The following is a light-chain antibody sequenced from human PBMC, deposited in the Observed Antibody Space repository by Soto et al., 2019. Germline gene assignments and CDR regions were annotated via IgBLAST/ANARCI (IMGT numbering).Light chain of an antibody. V-gene: IGKV3-20*01. Sequence: EIVLTQSPGTLSLSPGERATLSCRASQSVNSNYLAWYHQKPGQSPRVLIYGASSRDTGIPDRFSGSGSGTDFTLTISTLEPEDFAVYYGQQHDKSFRTVGQGTKVEIK. J-gene: IGKJ1*01. CDR2: GAS. CDR1: QSVNSNY. CDR3: QQHDKSFRT.